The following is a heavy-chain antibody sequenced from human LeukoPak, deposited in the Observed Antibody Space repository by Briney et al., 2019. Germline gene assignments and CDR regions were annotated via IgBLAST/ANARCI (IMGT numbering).Heavy chain of an antibody. V-gene: IGHV1-2*02. CDR3: ARDGDKYQLLFWFDP. CDR1: GYTFTGYF. Sequence: GASVKVSCKASGYTFTGYFVHWVRQAPGQGLEWMGWINPNSGGTNYAQKFQGRVTMTWDTSMSTAYMELSRLGSDDTAVYYCARDGDKYQLLFWFDPCGQGTLVTVSA. J-gene: IGHJ5*02. CDR2: INPNSGGT. D-gene: IGHD2-2*01.